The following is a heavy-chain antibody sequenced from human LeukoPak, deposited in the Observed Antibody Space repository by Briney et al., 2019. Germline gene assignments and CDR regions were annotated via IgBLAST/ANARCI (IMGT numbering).Heavy chain of an antibody. CDR1: GFSFSNYW. Sequence: PGGSLRLSCEASGFSFSNYWMSWVRQAPGKGLEWVANIQQHGSETYYVDSVKGRFTISRDNAKNSLYLQMNSLRAEDTAVYYCARDAYSSSRLSLVAFDIWGQGTMVTVSS. D-gene: IGHD6-13*01. CDR2: IQQHGSET. V-gene: IGHV3-7*01. J-gene: IGHJ3*02. CDR3: ARDAYSSSRLSLVAFDI.